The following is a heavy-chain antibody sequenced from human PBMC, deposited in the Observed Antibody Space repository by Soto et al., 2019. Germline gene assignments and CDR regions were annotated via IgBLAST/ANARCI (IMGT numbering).Heavy chain of an antibody. Sequence: QVQLVQSGAEVKKPGSSVKVSCKASGGTFNRYAISWVRQAPGQGLEWMGGIIPIFGIGNDAQRFQGRVTITADESTGTAYMEVSSLRSEDTGVYYCARSAITLFGVFSMPPHYYSEMDVWGQGTTVTVSS. CDR1: GGTFNRYA. D-gene: IGHD3-3*01. CDR2: IIPIFGIG. V-gene: IGHV1-69*01. CDR3: ARSAITLFGVFSMPPHYYSEMDV. J-gene: IGHJ6*02.